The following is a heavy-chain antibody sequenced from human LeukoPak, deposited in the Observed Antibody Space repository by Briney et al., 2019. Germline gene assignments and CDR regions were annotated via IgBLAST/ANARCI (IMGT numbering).Heavy chain of an antibody. CDR1: GFTFKDYA. V-gene: IGHV3-43*02. D-gene: IGHD5-18*01. Sequence: QAGGSLRLSCAASGFTFKDYAMHWVRQAPGKGLEWVSLISGDGATTFYADSVKGRFSISRDNSKNSLYLQMNSLRTEDTAFYYCAKDIGERGYKDYWGQGTLVTVSS. CDR2: ISGDGATT. CDR3: AKDIGERGYKDY. J-gene: IGHJ4*02.